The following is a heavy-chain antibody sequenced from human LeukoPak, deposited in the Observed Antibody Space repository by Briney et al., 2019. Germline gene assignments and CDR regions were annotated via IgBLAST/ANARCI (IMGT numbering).Heavy chain of an antibody. CDR1: GFTFSNYG. CDR3: TKEGAEHVSACTDY. D-gene: IGHD6-19*01. Sequence: TGGSLRLSCAASGFTFSNYGMHWVRQAPGKGLEWVAVISDDADKKYYADSVKGRFTISRDSSNNYLYLQMSSLRAEDTAVYYCTKEGAEHVSACTDYWGQGTLVTVFS. CDR2: ISDDADKK. V-gene: IGHV3-30*18. J-gene: IGHJ4*02.